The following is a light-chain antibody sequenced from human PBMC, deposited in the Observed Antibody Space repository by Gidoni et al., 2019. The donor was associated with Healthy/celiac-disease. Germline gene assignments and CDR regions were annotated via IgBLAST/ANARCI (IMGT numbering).Light chain of an antibody. J-gene: IGKJ3*01. V-gene: IGKV3-15*01. Sequence: PATLSVSPGERATLSCRASQSVNSNLAWYQQKPGQAPRLLIYGASTRATGIPARFSGSGSGTEFTLTISSLQSEDFAVYYCQQYNNWPQTFGPGTKVDIK. CDR1: QSVNSN. CDR3: QQYNNWPQT. CDR2: GAS.